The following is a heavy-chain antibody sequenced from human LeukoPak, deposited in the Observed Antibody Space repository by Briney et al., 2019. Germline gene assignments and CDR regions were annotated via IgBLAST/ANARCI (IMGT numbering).Heavy chain of an antibody. J-gene: IGHJ3*02. CDR2: INHSGST. V-gene: IGHV4-34*01. Sequence: KASETLSLTCAVYGGSFSGYYWSWIRQPPGKGLEWIGEINHSGSTNYNPSLKSRVTISVDTSKNQFSLKLSSVTAADTAVYYCAREPVSGSYYCAFDIWGQGTMVTVSS. CDR1: GGSFSGYY. D-gene: IGHD1-26*01. CDR3: AREPVSGSYYCAFDI.